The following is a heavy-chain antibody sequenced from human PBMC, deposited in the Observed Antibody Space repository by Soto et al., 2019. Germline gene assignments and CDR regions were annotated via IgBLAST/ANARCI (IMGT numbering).Heavy chain of an antibody. J-gene: IGHJ4*02. Sequence: GALRLSCAASGFTVRTFHHYWMHWVRQAPGKGLVWISLIVGDGSHTMYADSVKGRFTISRDNAKNTLYLQMNSLRVEDTAVYYCATDEGYKPRSWGQGT. CDR2: IVGDGSHT. V-gene: IGHV3-74*03. CDR3: ATDEGYKPRS. D-gene: IGHD1-1*01. CDR1: GFTVRTFHHYW.